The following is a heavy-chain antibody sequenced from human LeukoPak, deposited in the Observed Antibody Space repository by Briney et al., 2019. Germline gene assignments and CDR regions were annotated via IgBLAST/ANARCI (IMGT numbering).Heavy chain of an antibody. Sequence: GGSLRLSCAASGFTFSSYGMHWVRQAPGKGLEWVAFIRYDGSNKYYADSVKGRFTISRDNSKNTLYLQMNSLRAEDTAVYYCARESESYDSSGSTFDYWGQGTLVTVSS. CDR1: GFTFSSYG. CDR2: IRYDGSNK. V-gene: IGHV3-30*02. J-gene: IGHJ4*02. CDR3: ARESESYDSSGSTFDY. D-gene: IGHD3-22*01.